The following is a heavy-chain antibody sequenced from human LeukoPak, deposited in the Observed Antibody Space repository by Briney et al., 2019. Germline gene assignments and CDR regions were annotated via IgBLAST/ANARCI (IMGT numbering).Heavy chain of an antibody. CDR3: AREAVTIFGLVRTQTTKGPHRFDP. J-gene: IGHJ5*02. Sequence: ASVKVSCKASGYTFTGYYMHWVRQAPGQGLEWMGIINPSGGSTNYAQKFQGRVTMTRDMSTSTVYMVLSSLRSEDTAVYYCAREAVTIFGLVRTQTTKGPHRFDPWGQGTPVTVSS. CDR1: GYTFTGYY. V-gene: IGHV1-46*01. CDR2: INPSGGST. D-gene: IGHD3-3*01.